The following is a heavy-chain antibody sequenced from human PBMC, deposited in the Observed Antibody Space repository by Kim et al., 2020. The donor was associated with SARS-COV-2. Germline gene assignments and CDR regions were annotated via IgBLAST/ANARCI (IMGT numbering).Heavy chain of an antibody. CDR1: GFTFSSYA. V-gene: IGHV3-30-3*01. CDR3: ARDRFWDYDSPPTTFDY. D-gene: IGHD5-12*01. J-gene: IGHJ4*01. Sequence: GGSLRLSCAASGFTFSSYAMHWVRQAPGKGLEWVAVISYDGSNKYYADSVKGRFTISRDNSKNTLYLQMNSLTAEDTAVYYCARDRFWDYDSPPTTFDY. CDR2: ISYDGSNK.